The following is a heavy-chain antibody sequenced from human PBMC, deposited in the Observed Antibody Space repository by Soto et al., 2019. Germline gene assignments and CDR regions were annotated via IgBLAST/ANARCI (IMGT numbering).Heavy chain of an antibody. CDR1: GYSFTSYW. D-gene: IGHD2-2*01. Sequence: PGESLKISCKGSGYSFTSYWIGWVRQMPGKGLEWMGIIYPGDSDTRYSPSFQGQVTISADKSISTAYLQWSSLKAADTAVYYCAGSGRYCSSTSCAPLSWGDPCGQGNLVTVSA. CDR2: IYPGDSDT. CDR3: AGSGRYCSSTSCAPLSWGDP. J-gene: IGHJ5*02. V-gene: IGHV5-51*01.